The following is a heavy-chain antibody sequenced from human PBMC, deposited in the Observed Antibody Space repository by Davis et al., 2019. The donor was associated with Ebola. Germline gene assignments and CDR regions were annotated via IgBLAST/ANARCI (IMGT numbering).Heavy chain of an antibody. V-gene: IGHV3-49*04. J-gene: IGHJ3*01. CDR3: SSLYTDYWVFDL. D-gene: IGHD4-11*01. CDR1: DFNFGDST. Sequence: GESLKISCATIDFNFGDSTISWVRQAPGKGLEWVAFIRSKTFGGTAEYAASVDGRFTVSRDDSNNIAYLQPNSLKSEDTAVYYCSSLYTDYWVFDLWGQGTVVTVSS. CDR2: IRSKTFGGTA.